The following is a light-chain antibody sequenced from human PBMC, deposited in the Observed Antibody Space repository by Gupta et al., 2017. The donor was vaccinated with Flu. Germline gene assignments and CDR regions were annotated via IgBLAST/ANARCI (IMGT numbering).Light chain of an antibody. CDR1: SSDVGNYNY. CDR3: SSYINSNTLV. CDR2: EVS. V-gene: IGLV2-14*01. Sequence: QSALTQPASVSGSPGQSITISCTGTSSDVGNYNYVSWYQHHPGKAPKLVIYEVSNRPSGVSNRFSGSKSGNTASLTISGLQAEDEAEFYCSSYINSNTLVLGGGTKVTVL. J-gene: IGLJ3*02.